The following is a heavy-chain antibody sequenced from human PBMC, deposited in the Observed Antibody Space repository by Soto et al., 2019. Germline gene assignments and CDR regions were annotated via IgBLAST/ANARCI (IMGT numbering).Heavy chain of an antibody. CDR3: ARGWAAAATYYFHX. Sequence: PRGSLRLSCAASGFTFSSYWMSWVRQAPGKGLEWVSNINKDGSEKYYVDSVKGRFTISRDNAKNSLYLQMNSLRAEDTAVYYCARGWAAAATYYFHXWGQGTLVTVSX. J-gene: IGHJ4*02. CDR2: INKDGSEK. D-gene: IGHD6-13*01. V-gene: IGHV3-7*03. CDR1: GFTFSSYW.